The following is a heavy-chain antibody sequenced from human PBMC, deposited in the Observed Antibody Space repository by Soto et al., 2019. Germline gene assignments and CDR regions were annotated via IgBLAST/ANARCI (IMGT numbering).Heavy chain of an antibody. V-gene: IGHV5-10-1*01. CDR1: GYSFTSYW. D-gene: IGHD6-6*01. J-gene: IGHJ6*02. CDR3: AREGNLEYSSSSSGYYYYYYGMDV. Sequence: GESLKISCKGSGYSFTSYWISWVRQMPGKGLEWMGRIDPSDSYTNYSPSFQGHVTISADKSISTAYLQWSSLKASDTAMYYCAREGNLEYSSSSSGYYYYYYGMDVWGQG. CDR2: IDPSDSYT.